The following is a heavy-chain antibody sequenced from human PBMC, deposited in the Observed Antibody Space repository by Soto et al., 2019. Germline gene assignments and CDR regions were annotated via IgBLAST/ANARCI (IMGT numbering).Heavy chain of an antibody. CDR3: ARDMIPAAISYRYYAMAV. CDR2: IIPIFETT. Sequence: QVQLVQSGAEVKKPGSSVKVSCKASGGTFSNYAFSWVRQFPGQGLEWMGGIIPIFETTNYAQKFQGRVTITADESTSTTYMELSSLSSEDTAVFFCARDMIPAAISYRYYAMAVWGQGTTVTVSS. CDR1: GGTFSNYA. V-gene: IGHV1-69*01. J-gene: IGHJ6*02. D-gene: IGHD2-2*01.